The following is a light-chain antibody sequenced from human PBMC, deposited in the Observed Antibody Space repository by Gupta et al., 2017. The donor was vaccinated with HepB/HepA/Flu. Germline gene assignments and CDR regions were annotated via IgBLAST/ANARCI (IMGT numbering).Light chain of an antibody. CDR3: SSYTFTSTV. CDR1: SSDIGSYDY. Sequence: QSALTQPASVSGSAGQSITISCTGTSSDIGSYDYLSWYHQQPGKAPKPLLYDVTSRPAGISDRFSGSKSGNTASLTISGLQAEDEADYYCSSYTFTSTVFGGGTKLTVL. J-gene: IGLJ2*01. CDR2: DVT. V-gene: IGLV2-14*03.